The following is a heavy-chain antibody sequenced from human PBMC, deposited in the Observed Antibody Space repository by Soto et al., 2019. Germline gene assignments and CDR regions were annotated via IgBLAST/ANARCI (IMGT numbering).Heavy chain of an antibody. J-gene: IGHJ6*02. CDR2: IYYSGST. V-gene: IGHV4-39*01. CDR3: ASQAGFYYYYGMDV. CDR1: GGSISSSSYY. D-gene: IGHD6-19*01. Sequence: SETRSVTCTGSGGSISSSSYYWGWIRQPPGKGLEWIGSIYYSGSTYYNPSLKSRVTISVDTSKNQFSLKLSSVTAADTAVYYCASQAGFYYYYGMDVWGQGTTVTVSS.